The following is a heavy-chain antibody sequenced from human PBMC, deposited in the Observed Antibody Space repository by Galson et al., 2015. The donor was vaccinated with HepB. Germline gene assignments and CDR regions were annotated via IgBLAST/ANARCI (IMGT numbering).Heavy chain of an antibody. D-gene: IGHD3-10*01. CDR2: ISSSSSYI. Sequence: SLRLSCAASGFTFSSYSMNWVRQAPGKGLEWVSSISSSSSYIYYADSVKGRFTISRDNAKNTVYMGMNSLRAEDTAVYYCAKEVGSSEYFDYWGQGTLVTVSS. J-gene: IGHJ4*02. CDR3: AKEVGSSEYFDY. V-gene: IGHV3-21*01. CDR1: GFTFSSYS.